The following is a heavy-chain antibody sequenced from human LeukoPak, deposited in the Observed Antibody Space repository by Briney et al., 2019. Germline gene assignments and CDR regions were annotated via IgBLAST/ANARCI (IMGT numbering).Heavy chain of an antibody. CDR2: ISASGGST. D-gene: IGHD6-19*01. CDR3: ARSPLYSSGWFGYFDY. Sequence: GGSLRLSCAASGFTFSSYAMSWVRQAPGKGLEWVSAISASGGSTYYADSVKGRFTISRDNSKNTLYLQMNSLRAEDTAVYYCARSPLYSSGWFGYFDYWGQGTLVTVSS. V-gene: IGHV3-23*01. J-gene: IGHJ4*02. CDR1: GFTFSSYA.